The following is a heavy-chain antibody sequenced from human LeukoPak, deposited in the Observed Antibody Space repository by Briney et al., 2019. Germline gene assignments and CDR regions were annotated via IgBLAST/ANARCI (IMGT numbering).Heavy chain of an antibody. Sequence: GGSLRLSCAASGFTFSTSWMHWVRQVPGKGLVWVSRINSDGRSTDYADSVKGRFTISRDNTKNTLYLQMNILRVDDTAMYYCAHTVWSGNYFDYWGQGTLVTVSS. V-gene: IGHV3-74*01. J-gene: IGHJ4*02. CDR1: GFTFSTSW. CDR2: INSDGRST. D-gene: IGHD3-3*01. CDR3: AHTVWSGNYFDY.